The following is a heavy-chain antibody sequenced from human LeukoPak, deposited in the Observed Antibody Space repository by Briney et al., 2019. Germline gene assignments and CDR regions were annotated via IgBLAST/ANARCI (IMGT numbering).Heavy chain of an antibody. Sequence: GGSLRLSCAASGFTFSSYAMNWVRQAPGKGLEWVSGINGNGGRTYYAESVKGRYTISRDNSKNTLDLQMSSLRAEDTAEYYCARSNTVISNYYYGMDVWGQGTTVTVSS. CDR3: ARSNTVISNYYYGMDV. CDR2: INGNGGRT. CDR1: GFTFSSYA. J-gene: IGHJ6*02. D-gene: IGHD2/OR15-2a*01. V-gene: IGHV3-23*01.